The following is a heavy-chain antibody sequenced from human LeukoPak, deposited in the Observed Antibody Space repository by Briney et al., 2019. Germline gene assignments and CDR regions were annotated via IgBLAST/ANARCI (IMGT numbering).Heavy chain of an antibody. CDR3: AIIRITMVRGVDNWFDP. V-gene: IGHV5-51*01. D-gene: IGHD3-10*01. Sequence: GESLKISCKGSGYSFTSYWIGWVRQMPGKGLEWMGISYPGDSDTRYSPSFQGQVTISADKSISTAYLQWSSLKASDTAMYYCAIIRITMVRGVDNWFDPWGQGTLVTVSS. CDR2: SYPGDSDT. CDR1: GYSFTSYW. J-gene: IGHJ5*02.